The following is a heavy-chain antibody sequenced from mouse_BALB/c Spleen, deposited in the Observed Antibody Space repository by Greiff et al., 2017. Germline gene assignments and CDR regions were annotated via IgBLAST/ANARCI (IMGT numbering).Heavy chain of an antibody. CDR2: ISSGSSTI. CDR1: GLTFSSFG. V-gene: IGHV5-17*02. J-gene: IGHJ3*01. Sequence: EVQLVESGGGLVQPGGSRKLSCAASGLTFSSFGMHWVRQAPEKGLEWVAYISSGSSTIYYADTVKGRFTISRDNPKNTLFLQMTSLRSEDTAMYYCARYDYGGFAYWGQGTLVTVSA. CDR3: ARYDYGGFAY. D-gene: IGHD2-4*01.